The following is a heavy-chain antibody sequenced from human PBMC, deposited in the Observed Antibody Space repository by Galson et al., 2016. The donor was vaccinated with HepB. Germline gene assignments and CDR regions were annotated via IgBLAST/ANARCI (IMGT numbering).Heavy chain of an antibody. Sequence: ETLSLTCAVSGYSISSGCYWGWIRQPPGKGLEWIGSIYYSGTIYYNPSLKSRVTKSIDASKNQFSLKLSSVTATDTAMYYCARGSNWNYDYWSQGTLVTVSS. CDR1: GYSISSGCY. CDR2: IYYSGTI. D-gene: IGHD1-7*01. J-gene: IGHJ4*02. V-gene: IGHV4-38-2*01. CDR3: ARGSNWNYDY.